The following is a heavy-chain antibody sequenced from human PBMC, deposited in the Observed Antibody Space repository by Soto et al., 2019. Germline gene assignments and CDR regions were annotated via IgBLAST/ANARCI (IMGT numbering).Heavy chain of an antibody. J-gene: IGHJ4*02. Sequence: PGGSLRLSCAASGFAFNNFAMSWVRQAPGKGLEWVSVIDGPGETTYYADPVKGRFTISRDNSKSTLFLQMNRLRAEDMALYYCAKRTPGYCSVGICHYFDFWGQGSLVTVSS. CDR3: AKRTPGYCSVGICHYFDF. D-gene: IGHD2-15*01. CDR1: GFAFNNFA. V-gene: IGHV3-23*01. CDR2: IDGPGETT.